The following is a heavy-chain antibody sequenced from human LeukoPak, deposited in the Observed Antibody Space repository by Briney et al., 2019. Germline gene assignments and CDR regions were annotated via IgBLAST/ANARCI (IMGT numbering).Heavy chain of an antibody. V-gene: IGHV4-30-2*01. J-gene: IGHJ3*02. CDR1: GGSISSGGYS. D-gene: IGHD3-22*01. CDR2: IYHSGST. CDR3: ARGIVVVRGAFDI. Sequence: SETLSLTCAVSGGSISSGGYSWGWIRQPPGKGLEWIGYIYHSGSTYYNPSLKSRVTISVDRSKNQFSLKLSSVTAADTAVYYCARGIVVVRGAFDIWGQGTMVTVSS.